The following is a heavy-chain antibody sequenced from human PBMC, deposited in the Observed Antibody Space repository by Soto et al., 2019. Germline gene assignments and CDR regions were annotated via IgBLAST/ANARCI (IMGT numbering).Heavy chain of an antibody. CDR3: ARVGGYSYGGVDY. J-gene: IGHJ4*02. CDR2: NNPSGGST. Sequence: QVQLVQSGAEVKKPGASVKVSCKASGYTFTSYYMHWVRQAPGQGLEWMGINNPSGGSTTYAQKFXXRXXMTRDTSTSTVYMELSSLRSEDTAVYYCARVGGYSYGGVDYWGQGTLVTVSS. CDR1: GYTFTSYY. V-gene: IGHV1-46*01. D-gene: IGHD5-18*01.